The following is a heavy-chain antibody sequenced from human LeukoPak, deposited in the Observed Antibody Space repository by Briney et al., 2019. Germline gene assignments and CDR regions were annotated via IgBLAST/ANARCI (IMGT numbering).Heavy chain of an antibody. CDR3: AKERGDRDTFDI. J-gene: IGHJ3*02. V-gene: IGHV3-23*01. Sequence: GGSLRLSCAASGFTFSSYAMSWVRQAPGKGLEWVSGISGSDGSTNYADSVKGRFTISRDNSKNTLYLQMNSLRAEDTAVYYCAKERGDRDTFDIWGQGTMVTVSS. CDR2: ISGSDGST. CDR1: GFTFSSYA. D-gene: IGHD7-27*01.